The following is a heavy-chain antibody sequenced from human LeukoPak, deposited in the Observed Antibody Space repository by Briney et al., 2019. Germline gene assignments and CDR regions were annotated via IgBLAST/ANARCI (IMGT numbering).Heavy chain of an antibody. V-gene: IGHV4-34*01. J-gene: IGHJ3*02. CDR1: GGSFSGYY. D-gene: IGHD6-6*01. CDR3: ARGGPLGSSSSGLRAFDI. CDR2: INHSGST. Sequence: PSETLSLTCAVYGGSFSGYYWSWFRQPPGKGLEWIGEINHSGSTNYNPSLKSRVTISVDASKNQFSLKLSSVTAADTAVYYCARGGPLGSSSSGLRAFDIWGQGTMVTVSS.